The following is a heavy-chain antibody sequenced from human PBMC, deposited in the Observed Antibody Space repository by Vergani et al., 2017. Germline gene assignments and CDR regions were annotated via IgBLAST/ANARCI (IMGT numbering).Heavy chain of an antibody. D-gene: IGHD5-18*01. J-gene: IGHJ5*02. CDR2: VSGSGGAT. V-gene: IGHV3-23*01. Sequence: EVQLLESGGGLVQPGGSLRLSCAASGFTFSSYAMSWVRQAPGKGLEWVSAVSGSGGATYYADSEKGRFTISRDNSKNTLYLQMNSLRAEDTAIYYCARDDTRGYSYGPDNWFDPWGQGTLVTVSS. CDR1: GFTFSSYA. CDR3: ARDDTRGYSYGPDNWFDP.